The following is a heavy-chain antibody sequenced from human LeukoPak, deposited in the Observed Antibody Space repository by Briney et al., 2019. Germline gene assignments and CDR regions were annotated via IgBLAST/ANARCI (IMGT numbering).Heavy chain of an antibody. V-gene: IGHV4-30-4*01. CDR1: GGSISSGDYY. J-gene: IGHJ6*01. D-gene: IGHD3-10*01. Sequence: SETLSLTCTVSGGSISSGDYYWSWLRQPPGKGLEWIGYIYYSGSTYYNTSLKSRVTISVDTSKNQFSLKLSSVTAADTAVYYCAGVQVDTMVRGVRVPLLYYYYYYGMDVWGQGTTVTVSS. CDR3: AGVQVDTMVRGVRVPLLYYYYYYGMDV. CDR2: IYYSGST.